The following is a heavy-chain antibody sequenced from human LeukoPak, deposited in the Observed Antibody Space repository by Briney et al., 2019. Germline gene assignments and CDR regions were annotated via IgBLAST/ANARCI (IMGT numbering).Heavy chain of an antibody. D-gene: IGHD3-16*02. CDR3: ARDLLISFRGVIDDPLDI. CDR1: GFTFSSYG. J-gene: IGHJ3*02. CDR2: ISSSSTYI. Sequence: PGGSLRLSCAASGFTFSSYGMHWVRQAPGKGLEWVSFISSSSTYIYYADSVKGRFTISRDNAKNSLYLHMDNLRAEDTAVYYCARDLLISFRGVIDDPLDIWGQGTMVTVSS. V-gene: IGHV3-21*01.